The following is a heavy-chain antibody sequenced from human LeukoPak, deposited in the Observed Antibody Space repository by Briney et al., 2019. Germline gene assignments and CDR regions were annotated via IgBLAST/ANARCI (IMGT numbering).Heavy chain of an antibody. CDR3: ARAYYYDSSGPSGYYYYMDV. CDR2: IIPIFGTA. D-gene: IGHD3-22*01. V-gene: IGHV1-69*13. Sequence: SVKVSCKASGYTFTGYYMHWVRQAPGQGLEWMGGIIPIFGTANYAQKFQGRVTITADESTSTAYMELSSLRSEDTAVYYCARAYYYDSSGPSGYYYYMDVWGKGTTVTISS. CDR1: GYTFTGYY. J-gene: IGHJ6*03.